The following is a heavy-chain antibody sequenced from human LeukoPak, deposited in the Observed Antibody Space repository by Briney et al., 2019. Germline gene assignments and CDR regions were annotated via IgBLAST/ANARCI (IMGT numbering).Heavy chain of an antibody. Sequence: PGGSLRLSCAASGFTFSDYYMSWIREAPGKGLEWLSYISSGGSTIYYADSVKGRFTISRDNAKNSLYLQMNSLRAEDTAVYYCARAVGSGSFQTYYYYMDVWGKGTTVTISS. V-gene: IGHV3-11*01. CDR3: ARAVGSGSFQTYYYYMDV. CDR1: GFTFSDYY. CDR2: ISSGGSTI. D-gene: IGHD3-10*01. J-gene: IGHJ6*03.